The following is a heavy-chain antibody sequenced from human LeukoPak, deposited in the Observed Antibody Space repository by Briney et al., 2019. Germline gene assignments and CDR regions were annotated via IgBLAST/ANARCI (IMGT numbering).Heavy chain of an antibody. CDR3: VRDFEWSFDT. CDR1: GFTFDDYA. D-gene: IGHD3-9*01. CDR2: SWNRGNI. J-gene: IGHJ4*02. V-gene: IGHV3-9*01. Sequence: GGSLRLSCAASGFTFDDYAMHWVRQAPGKGLEWVSGSWNRGNIGYADSVKGRFTISRDNAKNCLYLQMNSLRAEDTALYYCVRDFEWSFDTWDQGTLVTVSS.